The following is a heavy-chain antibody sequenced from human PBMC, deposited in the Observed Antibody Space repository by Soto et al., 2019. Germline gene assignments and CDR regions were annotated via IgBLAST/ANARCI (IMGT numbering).Heavy chain of an antibody. CDR2: IYYSGST. V-gene: IGHV4-31*03. D-gene: IGHD2-15*01. Sequence: PSETLSLTCTVSGGSISSGGYYWSWIRQHPGKGLEWIGYIYYSGSTYYNPSLKSRVTISVDTSKNQFSLKLSSVTAADTAVYYCARERVVVAATRHRYFDYWGQGTLVTVSS. CDR1: GGSISSGGYY. J-gene: IGHJ4*02. CDR3: ARERVVVAATRHRYFDY.